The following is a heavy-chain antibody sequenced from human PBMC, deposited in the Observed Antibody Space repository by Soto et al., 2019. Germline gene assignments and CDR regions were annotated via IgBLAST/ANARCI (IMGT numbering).Heavy chain of an antibody. CDR1: GFTFSSYS. D-gene: IGHD3-16*01. J-gene: IGHJ6*02. CDR2: ISSSSSTI. Sequence: PGGSLRLSCAASGFTFSSYSMNWVRQAPGKGLEWVSYISSSSSTIYYADSVKGRFTISRGNAKNSLYLQMNSLRDEDTAVYYCARVEDRAYDYVWGSSPYYYYGMDVWGQGTTVTVSS. CDR3: ARVEDRAYDYVWGSSPYYYYGMDV. V-gene: IGHV3-48*02.